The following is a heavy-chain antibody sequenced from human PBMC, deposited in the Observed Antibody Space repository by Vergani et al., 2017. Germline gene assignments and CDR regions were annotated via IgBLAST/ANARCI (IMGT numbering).Heavy chain of an antibody. CDR1: GYTFTSYG. CDR2: IIPIFGTA. Sequence: QVQLVQSGAEVKKPGASVKVSCKASGYTFTSYGISWVRQAPGQGLEWMGGIIPIFGTANYAQKFQGRVTITADESTSTAYRELSSLRSEDTAVYYCARDRQGNCSGGSCYRRSFDYWGQGTLVTVSS. V-gene: IGHV1-69*13. D-gene: IGHD2-15*01. CDR3: ARDRQGNCSGGSCYRRSFDY. J-gene: IGHJ4*02.